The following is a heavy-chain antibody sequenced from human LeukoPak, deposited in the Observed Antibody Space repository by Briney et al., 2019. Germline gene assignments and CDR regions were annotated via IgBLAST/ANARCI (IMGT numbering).Heavy chain of an antibody. CDR3: ARSLWFGELLRFDY. D-gene: IGHD3-10*01. CDR1: GGSISSSSYY. V-gene: IGHV4-39*07. J-gene: IGHJ4*02. Sequence: SETLSLTCTVSGGSISSSSYYWGWIRQPPGKGLEWIGSIYYSGSTYYNPSLKSRVTISVDTSKNQFSLKLSSVTAADTAVYYCARSLWFGELLRFDYWGQGTLVTVSS. CDR2: IYYSGST.